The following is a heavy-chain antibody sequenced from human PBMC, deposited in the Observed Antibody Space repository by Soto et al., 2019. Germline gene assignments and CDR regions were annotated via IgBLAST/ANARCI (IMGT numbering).Heavy chain of an antibody. D-gene: IGHD2-15*01. CDR3: ATGGRVVRGSWDDACDI. J-gene: IGHJ3*02. Sequence: ASLKVSCKSSGFSFNSYAMNWVRQAPGQSLEWMGWINAGNDDTKYSQKFHGRVTITKDTSASTAYMELSSLQSEDTAVYYCATGGRVVRGSWDDACDIWGQGTMVTVSS. V-gene: IGHV1-3*01. CDR1: GFSFNSYA. CDR2: INAGNDDT.